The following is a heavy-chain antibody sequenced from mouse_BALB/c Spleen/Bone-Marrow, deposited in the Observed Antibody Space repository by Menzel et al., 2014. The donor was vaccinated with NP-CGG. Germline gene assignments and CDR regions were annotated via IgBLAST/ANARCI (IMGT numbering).Heavy chain of an antibody. CDR2: ILPGNTNA. Sequence: QVQLKQSGAEQMQPGASVKISCKATGYTFSNYWIEWVKQRPGHGLEWIGEILPGNTNANYNEKFKGRATFTADTSSNTAYMQLSSLTSEDSAVYYCARGWYSMDGWGQGTSVTVSS. CDR1: GYTFSNYW. J-gene: IGHJ4*01. V-gene: IGHV1-9*01. CDR3: ARGWYSMDG.